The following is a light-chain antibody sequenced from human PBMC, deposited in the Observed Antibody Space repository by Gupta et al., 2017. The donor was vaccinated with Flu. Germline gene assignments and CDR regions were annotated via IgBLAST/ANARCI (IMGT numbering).Light chain of an antibody. CDR3: QQYDNLPLT. J-gene: IGKJ4*01. CDR2: DAS. CDR1: QDISNY. V-gene: IGKV1-33*01. Sequence: DIQMTQSPSSLSASVGDRVTITCQASQDISNYLNWYQQKPVKAPKLLIYDASNLETGVPSRFSGSGSATDFTFTISIMNPEDIATSYCQQYDNLPLTFGGGTKVEIK.